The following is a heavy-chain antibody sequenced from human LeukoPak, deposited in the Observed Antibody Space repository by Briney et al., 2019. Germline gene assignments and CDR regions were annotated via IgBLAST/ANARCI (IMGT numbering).Heavy chain of an antibody. V-gene: IGHV4-39*01. D-gene: IGHD3-22*01. CDR1: GGSISSSSYY. CDR3: ARPDSSGMKHYAFDI. J-gene: IGHJ3*02. CDR2: IYYSGST. Sequence: SETLSLTCTVSGGSISSSSYYWGWIRQPPGKGLEWIGSIYYSGSTYYNPSLKSRVTISVDTSKNQFSLKLSSVTAADTAVYYCARPDSSGMKHYAFDIWGQGTMVTVSP.